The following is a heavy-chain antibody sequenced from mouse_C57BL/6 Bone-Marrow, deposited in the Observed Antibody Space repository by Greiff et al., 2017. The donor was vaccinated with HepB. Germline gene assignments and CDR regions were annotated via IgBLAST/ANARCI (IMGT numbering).Heavy chain of an antibody. CDR1: EYEFPSHD. Sequence: EVMLVDSGGGLVQPGESLKLSCESNEYEFPSHDMSWVRKTPEKRLELVAAINSDGGSTYYPDTMERRFIISRDNTKKTLYLQMSSLRSEDTALYYGARGMVTRGVDYWGQGTTLTVSS. CDR2: INSDGGST. V-gene: IGHV5-2*01. D-gene: IGHD2-2*01. CDR3: ARGMVTRGVDY. J-gene: IGHJ2*01.